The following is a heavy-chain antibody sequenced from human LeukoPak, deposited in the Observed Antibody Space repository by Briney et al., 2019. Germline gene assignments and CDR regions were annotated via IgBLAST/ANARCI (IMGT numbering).Heavy chain of an antibody. J-gene: IGHJ4*02. Sequence: PSETLSLTCTVSGGSISSYYWSWIRQPPGKGLEWIGYIYYSGSTNYNPSLKSRVTISVDTSKNQFSLKLSSVTAADTAVYYCASTWTLAVASLYYFDYWGQGTLVTVSS. V-gene: IGHV4-59*01. CDR1: GGSISSYY. D-gene: IGHD6-19*01. CDR3: ASTWTLAVASLYYFDY. CDR2: IYYSGST.